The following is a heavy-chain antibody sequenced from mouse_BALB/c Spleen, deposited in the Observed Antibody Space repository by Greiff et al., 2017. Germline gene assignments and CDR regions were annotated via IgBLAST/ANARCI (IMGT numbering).Heavy chain of an antibody. CDR2: IDPSDSYT. V-gene: IGHV1-69*02. J-gene: IGHJ2*01. D-gene: IGHD4-1*01. Sequence: QVQLKQPGAELVKPGASVKLSCKASGYTFTSYWMHWVKQRPGQGLEWIGEIDPSDSYTNYNQKFKGKATLTVDKSSSTAYMQLSSLTSEDSAVYYCARMGRDYWGQGTTLTVSS. CDR3: ARMGRDY. CDR1: GYTFTSYW.